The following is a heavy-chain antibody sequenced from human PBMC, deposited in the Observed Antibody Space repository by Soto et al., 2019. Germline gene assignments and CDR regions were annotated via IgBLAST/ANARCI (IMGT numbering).Heavy chain of an antibody. J-gene: IGHJ4*02. V-gene: IGHV4-31*03. Sequence: SETLSLTCTVSGDSITNAVYYWTWIRQYPGKGLEWIGYIYYSGSTYYNPSLESRATISIDTSKSQFSLRLTSVTAADSAVYFCSREPYLPKARNDFWGQGTLVIVSS. CDR1: GDSITNAVYY. CDR2: IYYSGST. CDR3: SREPYLPKARNDF.